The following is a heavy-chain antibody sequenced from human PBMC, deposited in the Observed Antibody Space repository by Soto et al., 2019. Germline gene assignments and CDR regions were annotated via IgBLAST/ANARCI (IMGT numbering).Heavy chain of an antibody. Sequence: QVQLVQSGAEVKEPGASVRVSCKASGYTFINFDISWVRQAAGQGLEWLGWMNPGSGKTGYASKFQGRVAITRDASTGTSHLELSSLTTDDTAVYYCARMASAGTLNWFDPWGQGTLVTVSS. CDR2: MNPGSGKT. J-gene: IGHJ5*02. CDR3: ARMASAGTLNWFDP. CDR1: GYTFINFD. D-gene: IGHD6-13*01. V-gene: IGHV1-8*02.